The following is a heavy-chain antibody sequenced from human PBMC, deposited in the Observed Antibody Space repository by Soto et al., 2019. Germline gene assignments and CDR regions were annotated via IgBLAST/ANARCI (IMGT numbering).Heavy chain of an antibody. CDR1: GFTFSSYG. D-gene: IGHD3-3*01. Sequence: QVQLVESGGGVVPPGRSLRLSCAASGFTFSSYGMHWVRQAPGKGLEWVAVISYDGSNKYYADSVKGRFTISRDNSKNTLYLQMNSLRAEDTAVYYCAKDGDTYYDFWSGYYTGQYYFDYWGQGTLVTVSS. CDR2: ISYDGSNK. CDR3: AKDGDTYYDFWSGYYTGQYYFDY. J-gene: IGHJ4*02. V-gene: IGHV3-30*18.